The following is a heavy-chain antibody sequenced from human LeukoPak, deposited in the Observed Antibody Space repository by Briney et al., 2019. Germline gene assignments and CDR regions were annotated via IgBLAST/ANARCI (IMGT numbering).Heavy chain of an antibody. J-gene: IGHJ4*02. CDR3: ARHDGVEYVFF. D-gene: IGHD3-3*01. CDR1: GGSVSSSSYY. Sequence: PSETLSLTCTVSGGSVSSSSYYWGWIRQPPRKGLEWNGSIYYSGSTYYNPSLKSRVTISVDTSKDHFSLRLSSVTAADTAVYYCARHDGVEYVFFWGQGTLVTVSS. V-gene: IGHV4-39*01. CDR2: IYYSGST.